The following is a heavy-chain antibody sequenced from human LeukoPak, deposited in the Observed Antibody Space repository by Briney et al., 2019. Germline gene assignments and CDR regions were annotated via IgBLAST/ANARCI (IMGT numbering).Heavy chain of an antibody. CDR1: GFTFSSYS. CDR2: ISTSGNYI. Sequence: GGSLRLSCAASGFTFSSYSMNWVRQAPGKGLEWVSYISTSGNYIYYSDSVKGRFTISRDKAKNSLYLQMHRLRADDTAVYYCARGAYNSGGTLEIWGQGTLVTVSS. V-gene: IGHV3-21*01. D-gene: IGHD3-22*01. J-gene: IGHJ4*02. CDR3: ARGAYNSGGTLEI.